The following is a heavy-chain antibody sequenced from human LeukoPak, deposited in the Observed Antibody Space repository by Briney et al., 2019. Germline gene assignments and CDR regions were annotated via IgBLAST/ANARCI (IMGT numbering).Heavy chain of an antibody. J-gene: IGHJ6*03. Sequence: SETLSLTCTVSGGSISSYYWSWIRQPAGKGLEWIGRIYTSGSTNYNPSLKSRVTMSVDTSKNQFSLKLSSVTAADTAVYYCARDQGTIAARLNYYYYMDVWGKGTTVTVSS. CDR1: GGSISSYY. D-gene: IGHD6-6*01. CDR2: IYTSGST. CDR3: ARDQGTIAARLNYYYYMDV. V-gene: IGHV4-4*07.